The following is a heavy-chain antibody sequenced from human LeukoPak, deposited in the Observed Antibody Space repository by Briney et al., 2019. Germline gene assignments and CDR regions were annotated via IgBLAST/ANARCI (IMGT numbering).Heavy chain of an antibody. CDR1: GFTFSSFG. V-gene: IGHV3-30*03. CDR2: ISHDGRRE. Sequence: GGSLRLSCAASGFTFSSFGMHWVRQAPGKGLEWVAVISHDGRREYYADSVKGRFTISRDNSKNTLYLQMNSLRTEDTAVYYCARDYHHLPIAVVIALDYWGQGTLVSVSS. CDR3: ARDYHHLPIAVVIALDY. D-gene: IGHD2-21*01. J-gene: IGHJ4*02.